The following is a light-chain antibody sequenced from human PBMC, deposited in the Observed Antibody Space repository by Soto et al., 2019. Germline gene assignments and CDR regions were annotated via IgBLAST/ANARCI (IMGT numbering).Light chain of an antibody. J-gene: IGKJ3*01. V-gene: IGKV3-11*01. CDR2: DAS. CDR1: QSVSSS. CDR3: QQRSNWPPEVT. Sequence: EIVLTQSPDTLSLSPGERATLSCRASQSVSSSLAWYQQKPGQAPRLLIYDASNRATGIPARFRGSGSGTDFPLTISSLEPEAFAVYYCQQRSNWPPEVTFGPGTKVDIK.